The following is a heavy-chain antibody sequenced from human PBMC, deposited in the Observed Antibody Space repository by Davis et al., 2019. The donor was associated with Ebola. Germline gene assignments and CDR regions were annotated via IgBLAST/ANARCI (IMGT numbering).Heavy chain of an antibody. CDR3: ARDPHAIAAAGTGY. CDR1: GFTFSDYY. J-gene: IGHJ4*02. V-gene: IGHV3-11*01. CDR2: ISSSGSTI. D-gene: IGHD6-13*01. Sequence: GESLKISCAASGFTFSDYYMSWIRQAPGKGLEWVSYISSSGSTIYYADSVKGRFTISRDNAKNSLYLQMNSLRAEDTAVYYCARDPHAIAAAGTGYWGQGTLVTVSS.